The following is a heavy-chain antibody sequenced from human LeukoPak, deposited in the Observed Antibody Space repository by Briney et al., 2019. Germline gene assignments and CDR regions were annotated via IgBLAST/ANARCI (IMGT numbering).Heavy chain of an antibody. J-gene: IGHJ4*02. Sequence: PGGSLRLSCAASGFTFSSYAMSWVRQAPGKGLEWVSAISGSGGSTYYADSVKGRFTISRDNSKNTLYLQMNSLRAEDTAVYYCARDGGFIAAAGYFDYWGQGTLVTVSS. CDR2: ISGSGGST. CDR3: ARDGGFIAAAGYFDY. V-gene: IGHV3-23*01. CDR1: GFTFSSYA. D-gene: IGHD6-13*01.